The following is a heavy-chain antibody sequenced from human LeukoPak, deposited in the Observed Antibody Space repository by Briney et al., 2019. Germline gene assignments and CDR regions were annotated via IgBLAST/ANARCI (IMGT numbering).Heavy chain of an antibody. CDR3: AKDRGGFSGYYDY. D-gene: IGHD3-22*01. J-gene: IGHJ4*02. CDR1: GFTFSSYA. CDR2: ISGSGGST. V-gene: IGHV3-23*01. Sequence: PGASLRLSCAASGFTFSSYAMSWVRQAPGKGLEWVSAISGSGGSTYYADSVKGRFTISRDNSKNTLYLQMNSLRAEDTAVYYCAKDRGGFSGYYDYWGQGTLVTVSS.